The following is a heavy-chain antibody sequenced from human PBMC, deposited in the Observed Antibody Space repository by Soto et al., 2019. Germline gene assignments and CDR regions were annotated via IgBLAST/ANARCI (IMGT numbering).Heavy chain of an antibody. CDR1: NGSFSVYY. CDR2: INHSGST. V-gene: IGHV4-34*01. J-gene: IGHJ3*02. Sequence: SEALSLTCAVYNGSFSVYYWTWIRQTPGKGLEWIGEINHSGSTNYNPSLKSRVAISVDTSKNQFSLKLSSVTAADTAVYYCARDSTRRGACDIWGQGTMVTVSS. D-gene: IGHD3-22*01. CDR3: ARDSTRRGACDI.